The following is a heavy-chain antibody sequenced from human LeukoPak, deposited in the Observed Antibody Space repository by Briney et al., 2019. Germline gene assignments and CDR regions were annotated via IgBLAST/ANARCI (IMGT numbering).Heavy chain of an antibody. V-gene: IGHV3-20*04. CDR3: ARGYYDILTGYYEDYYYMDV. Sequence: GGPLRLSCAAGGFTFDYYGMSLGRQDPGKGLEWVSGINGNGGSTDYADSVKGRFTISRDTANTSLYLQMNSLRAEDTALYYCARGYYDILTGYYEDYYYMDVWGKGTTVTVCS. D-gene: IGHD3-9*01. J-gene: IGHJ6*03. CDR2: INGNGGST. CDR1: GFTFDYYG.